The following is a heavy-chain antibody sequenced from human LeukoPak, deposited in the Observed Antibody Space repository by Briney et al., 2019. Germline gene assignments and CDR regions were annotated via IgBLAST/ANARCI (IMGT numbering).Heavy chain of an antibody. J-gene: IGHJ4*02. CDR2: ITSNGA. CDR3: IKEATPGGGDY. V-gene: IGHV3-9*01. Sequence: PGRSLRLSCAASGFTFDDYGMHWVRHAPEKGLEWVSGITSNGAGYADSVKGRFTISRDNAKKYLYLQMNSLRPEDTALYFCIKEATPGGGDYWGQGTLVTVSS. CDR1: GFTFDDYG. D-gene: IGHD2-15*01.